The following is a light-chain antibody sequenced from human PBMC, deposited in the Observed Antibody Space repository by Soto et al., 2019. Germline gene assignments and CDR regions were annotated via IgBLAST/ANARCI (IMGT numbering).Light chain of an antibody. CDR1: QVVTGW. J-gene: IGKJ4*01. V-gene: IGKV1-12*01. Sequence: DIQLTHSPSSLSAPIGARVTMTCRAGQVVTGWLAWYQQKPGKVPKLLIYTASSLQSGVPSRFSASGFGTDFTLTISSLQPEDFATYYCQQANTYPLTFGGGTKVEIK. CDR2: TAS. CDR3: QQANTYPLT.